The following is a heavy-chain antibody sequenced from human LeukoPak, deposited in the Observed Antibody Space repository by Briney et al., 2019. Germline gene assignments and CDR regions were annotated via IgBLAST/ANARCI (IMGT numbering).Heavy chain of an antibody. D-gene: IGHD2-2*01. V-gene: IGHV1-69*13. J-gene: IGHJ4*02. Sequence: SVKVSCKVSEYILTELFMHWVRQAPGKGLEWMGGIIPIFGTANYAQKFQGRVTITADESTSTAYMELSSLRSEDTAVYYCALSIVVVPAASFDYWGQGTLVTVSS. CDR3: ALSIVVVPAASFDY. CDR2: IIPIFGTA. CDR1: EYILTELF.